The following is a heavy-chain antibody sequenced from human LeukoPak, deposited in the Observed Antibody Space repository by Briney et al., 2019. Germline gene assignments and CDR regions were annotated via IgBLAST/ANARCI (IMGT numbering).Heavy chain of an antibody. CDR3: ARGMLVYYDFWSGPIDY. CDR2: INHSGGT. V-gene: IGHV4-34*01. D-gene: IGHD3-3*01. J-gene: IGHJ4*02. Sequence: SETLSLTCAVYGGSFSGYYWSWIRQPPGKGLEWIGEINHSGGTNYNPSLKSRVTISVDTSKNQFSLKLSSVTAADTAVYYCARGMLVYYDFWSGPIDYWGQGTLVTVSS. CDR1: GGSFSGYY.